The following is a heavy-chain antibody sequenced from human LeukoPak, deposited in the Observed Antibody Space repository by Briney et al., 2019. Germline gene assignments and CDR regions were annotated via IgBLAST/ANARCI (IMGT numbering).Heavy chain of an antibody. Sequence: ASVKVSCKASGYTFTDYSMHWVRQAPGQGLEWMGWINPNSGGTSYAQKFQGRVTMTRDTSITTAYMDLSRLRSDDTAVYYCARGVGGNARWRNFDWSKKIPMRDYFDYWGQGTLVTVSS. J-gene: IGHJ4*02. CDR1: GYTFTDYS. D-gene: IGHD3-9*01. V-gene: IGHV1-2*02. CDR3: ARGVGGNARWRNFDWSKKIPMRDYFDY. CDR2: INPNSGGT.